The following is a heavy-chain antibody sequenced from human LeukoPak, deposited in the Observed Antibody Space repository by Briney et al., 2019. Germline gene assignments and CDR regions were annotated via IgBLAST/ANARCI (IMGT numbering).Heavy chain of an antibody. V-gene: IGHV1-69*04. CDR3: AGVPNYDCWSGYSYFDD. Sequence: SVQVSCKASGGTFSSYAISWVRQAPGQGLEWMGRIIPICGIAYNPQKFQGRVTITADKSTSTAYVELSSLRSEDTAVYYCAGVPNYDCWSGYSYFDDWGQGTLVAVSS. CDR2: IIPICGIA. J-gene: IGHJ4*02. D-gene: IGHD3-3*01. CDR1: GGTFSSYA.